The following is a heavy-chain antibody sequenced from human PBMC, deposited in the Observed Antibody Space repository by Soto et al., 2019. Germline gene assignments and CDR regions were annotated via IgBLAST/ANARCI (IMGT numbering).Heavy chain of an antibody. CDR2: ISSNGRST. CDR3: ARDRCTNGVCYAPSDD. V-gene: IGHV3-64*01. J-gene: IGHJ1*01. D-gene: IGHD2-8*01. Sequence: GGSLRLSCATSGFIFSTYARHWVRQAPGKGLEYVSAISSNGRSTYYANSVKGRFTISRDNSKNTLYLQMDSLRAEDMAVYYCARDRCTNGVCYAPSDDWGQGTLVTVSS. CDR1: GFIFSTYA.